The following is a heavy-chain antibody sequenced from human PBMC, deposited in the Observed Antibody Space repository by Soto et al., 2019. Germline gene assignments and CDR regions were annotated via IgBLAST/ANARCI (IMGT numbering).Heavy chain of an antibody. J-gene: IGHJ4*02. CDR2: IYYTGST. CDR1: GGSISSGNIY. Sequence: ASETLSLTCTVSGGSISSGNIYWSWIRQPPGKGLEWIGYIYYTGSTYYNPSLTSRVTISVNPSKNQFSLTLTSVTAADTATYYCARVTMVRGVMADYWGQGTLVTVSS. D-gene: IGHD3-10*01. V-gene: IGHV4-30-4*01. CDR3: ARVTMVRGVMADY.